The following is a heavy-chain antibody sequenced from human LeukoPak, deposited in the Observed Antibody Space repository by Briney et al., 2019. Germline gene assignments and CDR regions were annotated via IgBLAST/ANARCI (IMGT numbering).Heavy chain of an antibody. CDR1: GFTFSSYA. CDR2: ISGSGGNT. CDR3: AKDVVVALTAYFDY. D-gene: IGHD2-15*01. Sequence: GGSLRLSCAASGFTFSSYAMSWVRQAPGKGLEWVSAISGSGGNTYYADSVKGRFTISRDNSKNTLYLQMNSLRAEDTAVYYCAKDVVVALTAYFDYWGQGTLVTVSS. V-gene: IGHV3-23*01. J-gene: IGHJ4*02.